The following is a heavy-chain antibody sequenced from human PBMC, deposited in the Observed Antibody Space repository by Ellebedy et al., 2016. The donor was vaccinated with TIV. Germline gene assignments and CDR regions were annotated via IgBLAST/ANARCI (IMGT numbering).Heavy chain of an antibody. D-gene: IGHD2-8*01. CDR2: ISGSGGRT. V-gene: IGHV3-23*01. J-gene: IGHJ3*02. CDR3: TKELMHAIHGFDI. Sequence: ASVKVSCKASGGTFSSYGISWVRQAPGKGLEWVSAISGSGGRTYYADSVKGRFTISRDNSKNTLYLQMNSLRAEDTATYYCTKELMHAIHGFDIWGQGTMVTVS. CDR1: GGTFSSYG.